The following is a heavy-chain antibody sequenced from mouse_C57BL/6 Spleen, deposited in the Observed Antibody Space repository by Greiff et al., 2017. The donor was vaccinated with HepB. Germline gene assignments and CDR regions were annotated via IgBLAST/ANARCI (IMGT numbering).Heavy chain of an antibody. Sequence: EVQGVESGGGLVKPGGSLKLSCAASGFTFSSYAMSWVRQTPEKRLEWVATISEGGSYTYYPDNVKGRFSNPSDNAKNNLYLQMSHLKSEDTAMYYSARTAPVDYWSQGTTLTVSS. J-gene: IGHJ2*01. V-gene: IGHV5-4*01. CDR3: ARTAPVDY. CDR1: GFTFSSYA. CDR2: ISEGGSYT.